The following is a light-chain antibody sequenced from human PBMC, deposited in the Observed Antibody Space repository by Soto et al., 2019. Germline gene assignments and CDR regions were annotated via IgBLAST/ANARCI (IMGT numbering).Light chain of an antibody. Sequence: DIVLTQSPGTLSLSPGERATLSCRASQSVSSNYLAWHQQKPGQAPRVLIYVASNKATGIPDRFSGSGTGTDFTLTISRLKPEDFDVDNCQQYYSTPPVFTFGQGTKLEIK. V-gene: IGKV3-20*01. J-gene: IGKJ2*01. CDR2: VAS. CDR1: QSVSSNY. CDR3: QQYYSTPPVFT.